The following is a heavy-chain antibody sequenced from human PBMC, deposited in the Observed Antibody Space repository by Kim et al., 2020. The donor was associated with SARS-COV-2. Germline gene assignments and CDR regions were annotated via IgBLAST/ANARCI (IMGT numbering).Heavy chain of an antibody. CDR1: GFTFSNAW. Sequence: GGSLRLSCAASGFTFSNAWMRWVRQAPGKGLEWVGRIKSNTDSGYTDYAAPGQGRITISRDDSKNTLYLQMNRPKTEVTAVYYCSTLVGATREGLDCWGQGTQGTGSS. D-gene: IGHD1-26*01. CDR2: IKSNTDSGYT. CDR3: STLVGATREGLDC. J-gene: IGHJ4*02. V-gene: IGHV3-15*01.